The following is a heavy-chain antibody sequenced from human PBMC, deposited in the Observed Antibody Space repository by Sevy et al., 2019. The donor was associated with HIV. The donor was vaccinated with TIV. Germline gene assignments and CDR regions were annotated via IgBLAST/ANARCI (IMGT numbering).Heavy chain of an antibody. Sequence: GGSLRLSCATSGFTFNSYAMSWVRQAPGKGLEWVSAISGIAGSAYYADSVKGRFTSSRDKSKNTLYLQMNSLRAEDTAVYYCARDAINYYYMDVWGKGTTVTVSS. CDR3: ARDAINYYYMDV. V-gene: IGHV3-23*01. CDR2: ISGIAGSA. CDR1: GFTFNSYA. J-gene: IGHJ6*03.